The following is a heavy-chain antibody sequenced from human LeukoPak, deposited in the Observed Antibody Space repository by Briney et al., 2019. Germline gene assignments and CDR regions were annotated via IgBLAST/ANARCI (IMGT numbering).Heavy chain of an antibody. CDR1: GFTFSNYF. J-gene: IGHJ5*02. CDR2: INSDGTTT. D-gene: IGHD2-15*01. V-gene: IGHV3-74*03. Sequence: GGSLGPSCAASGFTFSNYFMHWVRQAPGKGLVWVSRINSDGTTTMYADSVKGRFTISRDNAKNTLYLQMNSLRDEDTAVYYCARRVDATRWFDPWGQGTLVAVSS. CDR3: ARRVDATRWFDP.